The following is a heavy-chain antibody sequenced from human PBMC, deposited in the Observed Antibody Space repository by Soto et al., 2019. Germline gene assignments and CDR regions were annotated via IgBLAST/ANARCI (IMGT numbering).Heavy chain of an antibody. CDR1: GITFRNYW. J-gene: IGHJ4*02. CDR3: ASDAAAGLKF. V-gene: IGHV3-74*01. D-gene: IGHD6-13*01. Sequence: GGSLRLSCAVSGITFRNYWMHWIRQAPGKGLVWVSHINSDASIINYADSVKGRFTISRDNARNTLYLQMNSLRVDDTAIYYSASDAAAGLKFWGQGTLVTVSS. CDR2: INSDASII.